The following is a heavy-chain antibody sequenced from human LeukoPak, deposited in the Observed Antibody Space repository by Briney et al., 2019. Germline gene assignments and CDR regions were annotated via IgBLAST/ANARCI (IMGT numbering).Heavy chain of an antibody. CDR2: IYSDGST. V-gene: IGHV3-66*02. Sequence: GGSLRLSCAASGFTVSSNYMTWVRQAPGKGLEWVPVIYSDGSTNHADSVKGRLTISRDNSKNTLYLQMNSLRAEDTAVYYCATVSPGYGDLEYWGQGTLVTVSS. CDR3: ATVSPGYGDLEY. J-gene: IGHJ4*02. D-gene: IGHD4/OR15-4a*01. CDR1: GFTVSSNY.